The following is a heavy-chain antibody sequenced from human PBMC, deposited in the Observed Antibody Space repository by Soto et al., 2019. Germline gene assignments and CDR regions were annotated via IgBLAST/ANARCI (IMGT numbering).Heavy chain of an antibody. J-gene: IGHJ4*02. D-gene: IGHD4-4*01. Sequence: QVQLVQSGAEVKKPGSSVKVSCKASGGTFSSYTIGWVRQAPGQGLEWMGRIIPILGIANYAQKFQGRVTITANKSTSTAYMELSSLISEDTAVYYCARSNDYSNYDTDCWGQGTLVTVSS. V-gene: IGHV1-69*02. CDR1: GGTFSSYT. CDR3: ARSNDYSNYDTDC. CDR2: IIPILGIA.